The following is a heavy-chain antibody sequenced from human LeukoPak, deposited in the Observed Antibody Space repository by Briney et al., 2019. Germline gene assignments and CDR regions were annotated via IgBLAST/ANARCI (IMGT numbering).Heavy chain of an antibody. CDR2: LNHSGTT. J-gene: IGHJ6*02. CDR3: ARGSVGYYVSGSPFYYGMDV. Sequence: SETLSLTCAVYGGSFSNYYWTWIRQPPGKGLEWIGELNHSGTTNYNPSLKSRATISGDTSTSQLSLRLNSVTAADTAVYYCARGSVGYYVSGSPFYYGMDVWGQGTTVTVSS. CDR1: GGSFSNYY. V-gene: IGHV4-34*01. D-gene: IGHD3-10*01.